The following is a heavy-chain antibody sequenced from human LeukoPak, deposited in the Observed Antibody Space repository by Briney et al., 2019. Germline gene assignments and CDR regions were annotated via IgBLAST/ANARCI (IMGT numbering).Heavy chain of an antibody. CDR2: IYSDNT. V-gene: IGHV3-53*01. D-gene: IGHD6-19*01. J-gene: IGHJ4*02. CDR3: ARPRDPGLAVAIDY. CDR1: GFTVSSNS. Sequence: GGSLRLSCTVSGFTVSSNSMSWVRQAPGKGLEWVSFIYSDNTHYSDSVKGRFTISRDNSKNTLYLQMNSLRAEDTAMYYCARPRDPGLAVAIDYWGQGTLVTVSS.